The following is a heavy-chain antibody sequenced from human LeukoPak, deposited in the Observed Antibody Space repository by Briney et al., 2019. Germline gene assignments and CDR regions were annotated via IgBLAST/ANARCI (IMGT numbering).Heavy chain of an antibody. V-gene: IGHV3-30*02. Sequence: GGSLRLSXAASGFTFSSYGTHWVRQAPGKGLEWVAFIRYDGSNKYCADSVKGRFTISRDNSKNTLYLQMNSLRAEDTAVYYCAKTRLRFLEWLPSDWGQGTLVTVSS. CDR2: IRYDGSNK. J-gene: IGHJ4*02. D-gene: IGHD3-3*01. CDR3: AKTRLRFLEWLPSD. CDR1: GFTFSSYG.